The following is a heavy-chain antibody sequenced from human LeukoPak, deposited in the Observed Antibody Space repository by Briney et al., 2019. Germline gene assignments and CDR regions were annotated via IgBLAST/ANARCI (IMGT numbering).Heavy chain of an antibody. Sequence: GGSLRLSCEASGFTFSTYNMNWVRQAPGKRLEWVSSITSSSSYVFYADSVKGRFTISRDNAKNSLYLQMNSLEASDTAMYYCARGDGAAGEDSEIWGQGTMVTVSS. J-gene: IGHJ3*02. D-gene: IGHD6-13*01. CDR2: ITSSSSYV. CDR1: GFTFSTYN. CDR3: ARGDGAAGEDSEI. V-gene: IGHV3-21*04.